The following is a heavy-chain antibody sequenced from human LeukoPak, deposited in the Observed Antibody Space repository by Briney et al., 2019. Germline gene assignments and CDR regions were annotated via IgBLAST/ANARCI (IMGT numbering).Heavy chain of an antibody. CDR2: INPYNGDT. V-gene: IGHV1-2*02. CDR1: AYTFTAYQ. D-gene: IGHD6-13*01. Sequence: ASVKVSCKASAYTFTAYQIHWVRQAPGQGPEWMGWINPYNGDTNYAQKFQGRVTMTRDTSISTAYMELSRLTSDDTAVYYCAREGAGTGNWFDPWGQGTLVTVSS. CDR3: AREGAGTGNWFDP. J-gene: IGHJ5*02.